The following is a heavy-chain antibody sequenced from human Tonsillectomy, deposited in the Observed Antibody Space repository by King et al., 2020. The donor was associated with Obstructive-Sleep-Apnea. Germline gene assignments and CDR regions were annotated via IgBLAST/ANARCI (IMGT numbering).Heavy chain of an antibody. Sequence: VQLVESGGGLVKPGGSLRLSCAASGFTFSDYYINWIRQAPGKGLEWVSYISKTSTYTNYADSVKGRFTISRDNAKNSLFLQMNSLRVEDTAVYFCARGGRIAARPFFDYWGQGTLVTVSS. V-gene: IGHV3-11*06. CDR1: GFTFSDYY. J-gene: IGHJ4*02. D-gene: IGHD6-6*01. CDR3: ARGGRIAARPFFDY. CDR2: ISKTSTYT.